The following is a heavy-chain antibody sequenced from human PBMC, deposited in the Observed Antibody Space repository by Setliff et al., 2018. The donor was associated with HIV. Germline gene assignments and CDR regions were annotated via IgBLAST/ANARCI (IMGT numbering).Heavy chain of an antibody. D-gene: IGHD4-17*01. CDR3: LRGGSFGDIPNC. V-gene: IGHV3-21*06. Sequence: GGSLRLSCAASGFSFRTYAMSWVRQAPGKGLEWVSCISTSGNFIYYADSVKGRFTVSRDNAKNSLYLQMNSLRAGDTAVYYCLRGGSFGDIPNCWGQGTLVTVSS. J-gene: IGHJ4*02. CDR2: ISTSGNFI. CDR1: GFSFRTYA.